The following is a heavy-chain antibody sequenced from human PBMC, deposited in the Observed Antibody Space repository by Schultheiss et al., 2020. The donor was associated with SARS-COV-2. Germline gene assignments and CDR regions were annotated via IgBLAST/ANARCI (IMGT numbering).Heavy chain of an antibody. V-gene: IGHV4-39*01. J-gene: IGHJ4*02. CDR3: ARHWVGAVAADFDY. CDR2: IYYSGST. D-gene: IGHD6-19*01. CDR1: GGSISSSSYY. Sequence: SETLSLTCTVSGGSISSSSYYWGWIRQPPGKGLEWIGSIYYSGSTYYNPSLKSRVTISVDTSKNQFSLKLSSVTAADTAVYYCARHWVGAVAADFDYWGQGTLVTVSS.